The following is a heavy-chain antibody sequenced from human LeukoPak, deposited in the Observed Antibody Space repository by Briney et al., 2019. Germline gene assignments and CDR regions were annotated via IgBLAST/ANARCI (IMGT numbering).Heavy chain of an antibody. Sequence: SETLSLTCTVSGGSISSYYWSWIRQHPGKGLEWIGYIYYSGSTNYNPSLKSRVTISVDTSKNQLSLKLSSVTAADTAVYYCARENYDILAGTAFDYWGQGTLVTVSS. CDR3: ARENYDILAGTAFDY. V-gene: IGHV4-59*12. J-gene: IGHJ4*02. CDR1: GGSISSYY. CDR2: IYYSGST. D-gene: IGHD3-9*01.